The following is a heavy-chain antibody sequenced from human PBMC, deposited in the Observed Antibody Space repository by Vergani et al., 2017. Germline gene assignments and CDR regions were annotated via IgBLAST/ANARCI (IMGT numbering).Heavy chain of an antibody. CDR1: GGPFSSYA. Sequence: QVQLVQSGAEVKKPGSSVKVSCKASGGPFSSYAISWVRQAPGHGLEWMGGIIPIFGTANYAQKFQGRVTITADESTSTAYMELSRLRSEDTAVYYCARVDTAMVTAYYYMDVWGKGTTVTVSS. CDR3: ARVDTAMVTAYYYMDV. V-gene: IGHV1-69*12. J-gene: IGHJ6*03. CDR2: IIPIFGTA. D-gene: IGHD5-18*01.